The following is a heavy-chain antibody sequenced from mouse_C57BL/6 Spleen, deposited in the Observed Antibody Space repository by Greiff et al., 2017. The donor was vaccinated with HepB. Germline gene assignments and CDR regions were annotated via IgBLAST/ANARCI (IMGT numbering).Heavy chain of an antibody. J-gene: IGHJ1*03. CDR1: GYTFTDYN. CDR2: INPNNGGT. V-gene: IGHV1-18*01. D-gene: IGHD1-1*01. Sequence: EVQLQQSGPELVKPGASVKIPCKASGYTFTDYNMDWVKQSHGKSLEWIGDINPNNGGTIYNQKFKGKATLTVDKSSSTAYMELRSLTSEDTAVYYCASSSYYGSSYEYFDVWGTGTTVTVSS. CDR3: ASSSYYGSSYEYFDV.